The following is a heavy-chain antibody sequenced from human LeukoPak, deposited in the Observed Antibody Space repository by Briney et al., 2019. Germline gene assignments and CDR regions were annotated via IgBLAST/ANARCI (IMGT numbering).Heavy chain of an antibody. J-gene: IGHJ4*02. Sequence: PGGSLRLSCTASGFTFNTYWMTWVRQAPGKGLEWVASIKQDESEVYYVDSVKGRFTVSRDNAKNSLYLQMNSLRAEDTAVYYCARDPRYSSGWFLDHGYWGQGTLVTVSS. D-gene: IGHD6-19*01. CDR1: GFTFNTYW. V-gene: IGHV3-7*01. CDR3: ARDPRYSSGWFLDHGY. CDR2: IKQDESEV.